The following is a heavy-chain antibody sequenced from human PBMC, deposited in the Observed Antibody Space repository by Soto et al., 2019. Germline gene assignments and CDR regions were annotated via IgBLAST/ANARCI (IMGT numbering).Heavy chain of an antibody. CDR3: AADRPSSGWFLVNWFDP. CDR2: IVVGSGNT. D-gene: IGHD6-19*01. CDR1: GFTFTSSA. J-gene: IGHJ5*02. V-gene: IGHV1-58*01. Sequence: SVKVSYKASGFTFTSSAVQWVRQARGQRLEWIGWIVVGSGNTNYAQKFQERVTITRDMSTSTAYMELSSLRSEDTAGYYCAADRPSSGWFLVNWFDPGGQGTLVTVSS.